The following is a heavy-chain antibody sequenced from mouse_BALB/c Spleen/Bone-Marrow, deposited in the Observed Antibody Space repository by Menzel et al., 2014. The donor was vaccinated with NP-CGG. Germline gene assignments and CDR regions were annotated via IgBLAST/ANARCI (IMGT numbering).Heavy chain of an antibody. CDR1: GNTFTSYW. V-gene: IGHV1S81*02. CDR2: INPSNGRT. Sequence: VQLQQSGAEMVKPGASVKLSCKASGNTFTSYWMHWAKQRPGQGLEWIGEINPSNGRTNYNEKFKSKATLTVDKSSSTAYMQLSRLTSEDSTVYYCAGYAGEIAYWGQGTLVTVSA. D-gene: IGHD6-5*01. J-gene: IGHJ3*01. CDR3: AGYAGEIAY.